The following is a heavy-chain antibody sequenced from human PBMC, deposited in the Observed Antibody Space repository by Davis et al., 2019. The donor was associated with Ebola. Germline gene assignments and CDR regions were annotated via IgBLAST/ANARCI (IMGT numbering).Heavy chain of an antibody. D-gene: IGHD6-19*01. CDR2: IYYSGST. V-gene: IGHV4-39*07. CDR1: GGSISSSY. Sequence: SGSLSLSCTVSGGSISSSYLGWIRQPQGKGLEWIGSIYYSGSTYYNPSLKSRVTISVDTSKNQFSLKLTSVTAADTAVYYCARTTRGSGWFLDYWGQGTLVSVSS. J-gene: IGHJ4*02. CDR3: ARTTRGSGWFLDY.